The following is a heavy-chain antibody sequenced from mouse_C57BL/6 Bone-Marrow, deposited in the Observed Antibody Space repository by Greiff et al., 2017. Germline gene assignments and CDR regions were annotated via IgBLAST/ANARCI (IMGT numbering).Heavy chain of an antibody. CDR3: ARYEDNDYGSSPRFAY. CDR1: GYTFTEYS. V-gene: IGHV1-62-2*01. CDR2: FYPGSGSI. Sequence: VQLQQSGAELVKPGASVKLSCKASGYTFTEYSIHWVKQRSGQGLAWIGWFYPGSGSITYNEKFKVKATLTADTSSSTAYMELSRLTSEDSAVXFGARYEDNDYGSSPRFAYWGQGTLVTVSA. J-gene: IGHJ3*01. D-gene: IGHD1-1*01.